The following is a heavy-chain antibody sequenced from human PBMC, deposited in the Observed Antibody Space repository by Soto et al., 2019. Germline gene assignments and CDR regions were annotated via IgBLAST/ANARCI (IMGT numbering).Heavy chain of an antibody. D-gene: IGHD2-2*03. CDR2: IYHSGST. CDR1: SGSISSSNW. CDR3: ARAFGWIGHPAWFDP. J-gene: IGHJ5*02. V-gene: IGHV4-4*02. Sequence: QVQLQESGPGLVKPSGTLSLTCAVSSGSISSSNWWSWVRQPPGKGLEWIGEIYHSGSTNYNPSLRSRVTISVDKSKNQFSLKLSSVTAADTAVYYCARAFGWIGHPAWFDPWGQGTLVTVSS.